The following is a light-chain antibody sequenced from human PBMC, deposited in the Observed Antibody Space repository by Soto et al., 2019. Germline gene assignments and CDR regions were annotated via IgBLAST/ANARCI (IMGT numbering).Light chain of an antibody. Sequence: QSALTQPRSVSASPGQSVAISCNKTSSDFGGSEFVSWYQQQPGKAPKLSIYDATQRPSGVPDRFSGSKSGDTASLTISGLQAEDEADYYCCSYTYTYSVFGGGTKLTVL. J-gene: IGLJ3*02. CDR2: DAT. CDR1: SSDFGGSEF. CDR3: CSYTYTYSV. V-gene: IGLV2-11*01.